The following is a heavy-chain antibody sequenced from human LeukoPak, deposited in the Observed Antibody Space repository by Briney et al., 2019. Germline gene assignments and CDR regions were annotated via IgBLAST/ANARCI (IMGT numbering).Heavy chain of an antibody. J-gene: IGHJ3*02. CDR2: ISSGSSTT. CDR1: GFTFSNYG. Sequence: GGSLRLSCAASGFTFSNYGMNWVRQAPGVGLEWVAYISSGSSTTYYADSVKGRFTISRDSSKNTLPLQMNSLGGEDTAVYYCAGVRTGAFDIWGQGTMVTVSS. V-gene: IGHV3-48*01. CDR3: AGVRTGAFDI.